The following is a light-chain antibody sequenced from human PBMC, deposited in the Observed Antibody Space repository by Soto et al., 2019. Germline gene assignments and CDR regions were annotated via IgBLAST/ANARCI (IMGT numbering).Light chain of an antibody. CDR1: SSDVGAYDF. J-gene: IGLJ1*01. CDR3: ISYTTSSTLYV. V-gene: IGLV2-14*01. CDR2: DVS. Sequence: QSVLTQPASVSGSPGQSITISCTGTSSDVGAYDFVSWYQQHPGKAPKLLIYDVSYRPSGLSNRFSGSKSGNTASLTISGLQAEDEADYYCISYTTSSTLYVFGTGTKVTVL.